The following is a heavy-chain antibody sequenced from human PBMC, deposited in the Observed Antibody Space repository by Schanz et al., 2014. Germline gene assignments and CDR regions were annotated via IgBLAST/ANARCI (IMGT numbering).Heavy chain of an antibody. D-gene: IGHD1-26*01. J-gene: IGHJ4*02. V-gene: IGHV1-46*02. CDR1: GYNFNRHD. CDR3: ARERPRKGDFDY. CDR2: IFLNDGGT. Sequence: QVQLVQSGPEVKKPGASVRLSCKASGYNFNRHDISWVRQAPGQGLEWLGTIFLNDGGTHSAEKFQGRIIMTRDTSTSTVYLDLSSLRSEDTAVYYCARERPRKGDFDYWGQGTLVTVSS.